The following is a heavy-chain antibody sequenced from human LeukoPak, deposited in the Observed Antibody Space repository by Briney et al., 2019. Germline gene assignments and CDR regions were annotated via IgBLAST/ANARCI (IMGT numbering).Heavy chain of an antibody. CDR1: GYSFTDDY. CDR2: INPDSGFT. Sequence: GASVKVSCKTSGYSFTDDYVQWVRQAPRQGLEWMGWINPDSGFTNYAQKFQGRVTMTRDTSISTAYMEVRRLRPDDTAVYYCAPTPEAYTSNWNVWGQGTLVTVSS. CDR3: APTPEAYTSNWNV. V-gene: IGHV1-2*02. D-gene: IGHD1-1*01. J-gene: IGHJ4*02.